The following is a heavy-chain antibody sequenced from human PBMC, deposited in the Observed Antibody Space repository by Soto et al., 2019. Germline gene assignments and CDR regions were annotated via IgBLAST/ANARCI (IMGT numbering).Heavy chain of an antibody. D-gene: IGHD4-17*01. V-gene: IGHV1-58*02. J-gene: IGHJ4*02. CDR1: GFTFTSSA. CDR3: AASGRETTVTTYYFDY. Sequence: SVKVSCKASGFTFTSSAMQWVRQARGQRLEWIGWIVVGSGNTNYAQKFQERVTITRDMSTSTAYMELSSLRSEDTAVYYCAASGRETTVTTYYFDYCGQGTLVTVSS. CDR2: IVVGSGNT.